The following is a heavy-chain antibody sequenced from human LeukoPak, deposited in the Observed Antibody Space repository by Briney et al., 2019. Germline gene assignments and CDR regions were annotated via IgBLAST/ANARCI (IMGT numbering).Heavy chain of an antibody. D-gene: IGHD1-26*01. CDR3: ARIKSGSYYEDAFDI. V-gene: IGHV1-69*02. J-gene: IGHJ3*02. Sequence: SVKVSCKASGGTFSSYTISWVRQAPGQGLEWMGRIIPILGIANYAQKFQGRVTITADRSTSTAYMELSSLRSEDTAVYYCARIKSGSYYEDAFDIWGQGTMVTVSS. CDR1: GGTFSSYT. CDR2: IIPILGIA.